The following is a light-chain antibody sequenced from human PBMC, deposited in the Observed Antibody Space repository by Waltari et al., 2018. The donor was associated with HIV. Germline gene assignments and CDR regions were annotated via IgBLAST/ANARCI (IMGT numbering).Light chain of an antibody. CDR2: YDS. J-gene: IGLJ1*01. V-gene: IGLV3-21*04. CDR1: NIGSKS. Sequence: SYVLTQPPSVSVAPGKTARITCGGNNIGSKSVHWCQQKPGQAPVLVIYYDSDRPSGIPERFSGSNSGNTATLTISRVEAGDEVDYYCQVWDSSSDTYVFGTGTKVTVL. CDR3: QVWDSSSDTYV.